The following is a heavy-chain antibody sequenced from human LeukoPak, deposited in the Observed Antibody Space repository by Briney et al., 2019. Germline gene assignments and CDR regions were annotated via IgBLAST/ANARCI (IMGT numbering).Heavy chain of an antibody. CDR2: INTNTGNP. D-gene: IGHD3-22*01. CDR3: ARGLYYYDSSGYYHNWFDP. V-gene: IGHV7-4-1*02. J-gene: IGHJ5*02. Sequence: GASVKVSCKASGYTFTSYAMNWVRQAPGQGLEWMGWINTNTGNPTYAQGFTGRFVFSLDTSVSTAYLQISSLKAEDTAVYYCARGLYYYDSSGYYHNWFDPWGQGTLVTVSS. CDR1: GYTFTSYA.